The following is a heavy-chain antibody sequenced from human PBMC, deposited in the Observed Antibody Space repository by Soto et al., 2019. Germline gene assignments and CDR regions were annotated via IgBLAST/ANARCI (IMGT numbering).Heavy chain of an antibody. V-gene: IGHV3-21*01. CDR1: GFTFSSYS. CDR2: ISSSSSYI. Sequence: GGSLRLSCAASGFTFSSYSMNWVRQAPGKGLEWVSSISSSSSYIYYADSVKGRFTISRDNAKNSLYLQMNSLRAEDTAVYYCARQIAAAGPFDYWGQGTLVTVSS. D-gene: IGHD6-13*01. CDR3: ARQIAAAGPFDY. J-gene: IGHJ4*02.